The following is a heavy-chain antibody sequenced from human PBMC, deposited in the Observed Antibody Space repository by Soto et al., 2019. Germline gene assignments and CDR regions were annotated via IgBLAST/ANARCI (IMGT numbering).Heavy chain of an antibody. CDR1: GYTFTDYY. Sequence: EVQLVQSGAEVKKPGATVKISCKVSGYTFTDYYLHWVQQVPGKGPQWMGLIDPEDGETMYAEKFQGRVTISADTSTDTAYMELSSLRSEDTALYYCARVGYSSWSQYWGQGTLVTVSS. CDR3: ARVGYSSWSQY. V-gene: IGHV1-69-2*01. J-gene: IGHJ4*02. D-gene: IGHD6-13*01. CDR2: IDPEDGET.